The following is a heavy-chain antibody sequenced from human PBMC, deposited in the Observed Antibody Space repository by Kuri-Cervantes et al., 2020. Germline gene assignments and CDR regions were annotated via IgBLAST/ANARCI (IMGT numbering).Heavy chain of an antibody. D-gene: IGHD6-13*01. CDR1: GFTFDDYG. V-gene: IGHV3-21*03. CDR3: ARRGIAAAGTRWFDP. J-gene: IGHJ5*02. Sequence: GESLKISCAASGFTFDDYGMSWVRQAPGKGLEWVSSISSSSSYIYYADSVKGRFTISRGNAKNSLYLQMNSLRAEDTAVYYCARRGIAAAGTRWFDPWGQGTLVTVSS. CDR2: ISSSSSYI.